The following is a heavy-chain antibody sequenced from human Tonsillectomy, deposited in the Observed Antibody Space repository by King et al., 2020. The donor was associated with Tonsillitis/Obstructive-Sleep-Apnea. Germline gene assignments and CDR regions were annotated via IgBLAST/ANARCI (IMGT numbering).Heavy chain of an antibody. CDR3: AKGGGPGQWLVLGAFDI. CDR1: GFTFSSYA. J-gene: IGHJ3*02. D-gene: IGHD6-19*01. CDR2: ISGSGGST. V-gene: IGHV3-23*04. Sequence: QLVQSGGGLVQPGGSLRLSCAASGFTFSSYAMSWVRQAPGKGLEWVSAISGSGGSTYYAESVKGRFTISRENSKNTLYLQMNSLRAEDTAVYYCAKGGGPGQWLVLGAFDIWGQGTMVTVSS.